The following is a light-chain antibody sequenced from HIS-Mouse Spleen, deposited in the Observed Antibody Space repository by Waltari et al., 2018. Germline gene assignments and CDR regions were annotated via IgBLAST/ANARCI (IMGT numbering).Light chain of an antibody. CDR2: AAS. J-gene: IGKJ4*01. CDR1: QGISSY. V-gene: IGKV1-9*01. Sequence: DIQLTQSPSFLSASVADRVTITCRASQGISSYLAWYQQKTGKAPKLLIYAASTLQSGVPSRFSGSGSGTEFTLTISSLQPEDFATYYCQQLNSYPQETFGGGTKVEIK. CDR3: QQLNSYPQET.